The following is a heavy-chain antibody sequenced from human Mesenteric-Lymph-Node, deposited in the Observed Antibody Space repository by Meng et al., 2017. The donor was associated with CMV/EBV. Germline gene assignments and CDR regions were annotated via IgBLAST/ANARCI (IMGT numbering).Heavy chain of an antibody. J-gene: IGHJ6*02. D-gene: IGHD1-26*01. Sequence: SETLSLTCTVSGGSVSSGDYYWSWIRQPPGKGLEWIGYIYYSGSTNYTPSLKNRVTMSLDTSKNQFSLKLTSVSATDTAVYYCARGGSYYYYYGMDVWGRGTTVTVSS. CDR3: ARGGSYYYYYGMDV. CDR1: GGSVSSGDYY. V-gene: IGHV4-61*08. CDR2: IYYSGST.